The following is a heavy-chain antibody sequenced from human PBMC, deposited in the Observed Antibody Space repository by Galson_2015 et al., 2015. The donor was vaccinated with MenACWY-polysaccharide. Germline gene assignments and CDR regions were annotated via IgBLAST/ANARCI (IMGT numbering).Heavy chain of an antibody. CDR1: GFTFSNYA. CDR2: LSGSGGSS. CDR3: AKGEGYYYDSSGYYHFDS. Sequence: SLRLSCAASGFTFSNYAVNWVRQAPGKGLEWVSALSGSGGSSYYADSVKGRFTISRDNPKNTLHLQMNSLRAEDTAVYYCAKGEGYYYDSSGYYHFDSWGQGTLVTVSS. V-gene: IGHV3-23*01. D-gene: IGHD3-22*01. J-gene: IGHJ4*02.